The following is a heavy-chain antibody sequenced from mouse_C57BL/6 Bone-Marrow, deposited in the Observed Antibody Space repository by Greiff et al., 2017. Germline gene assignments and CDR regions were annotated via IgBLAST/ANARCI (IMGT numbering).Heavy chain of an antibody. Sequence: QVQLQQPGAELVRPGTSVKLSCKASGYTFTSYWMHWVKQRPGQGLEWIGVIDPSDSYTNYNQKFKCKATFTVDTSSSTAYMQLSSLTSEDSAVNYCARHTLFFTTVDWGQGPTLTVSS. CDR3: ARHTLFFTTVD. D-gene: IGHD1-1*01. CDR1: GYTFTSYW. CDR2: IDPSDSYT. V-gene: IGHV1-59*01. J-gene: IGHJ2*01.